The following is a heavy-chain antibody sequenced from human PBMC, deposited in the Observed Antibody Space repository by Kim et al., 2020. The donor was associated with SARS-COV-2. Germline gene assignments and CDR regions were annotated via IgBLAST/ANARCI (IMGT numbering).Heavy chain of an antibody. CDR2: ITIGGDST. D-gene: IGHD5-12*01. J-gene: IGHJ4*02. CDR3: AKSGQFDY. CDR1: GFNYSNYA. Sequence: GGSLRLSCAASGFNYSNYAMSWVRQAQGKGLEWGSTITIGGDSTSYADSVKGRFTISRDNSKTTLSLHMNSLRPEDTALYYCAKSGQFDYWGQGILVTVSS. V-gene: IGHV3-23*01.